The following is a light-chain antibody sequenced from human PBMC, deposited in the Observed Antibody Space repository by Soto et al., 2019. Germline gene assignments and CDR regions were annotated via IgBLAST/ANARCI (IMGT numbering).Light chain of an antibody. CDR3: QQSYSTPRLLT. V-gene: IGKV1-39*01. CDR1: QSISSY. Sequence: DIQMTQSPSSLSASVGDRVTITCRASQSISSYLNWYQQKPGKAPKLLIYAASSLQSGVPSRFSGSGSGTDFTLTISSLQPEDFATYYWQQSYSTPRLLTFGRGTKVEIK. J-gene: IGKJ4*01. CDR2: AAS.